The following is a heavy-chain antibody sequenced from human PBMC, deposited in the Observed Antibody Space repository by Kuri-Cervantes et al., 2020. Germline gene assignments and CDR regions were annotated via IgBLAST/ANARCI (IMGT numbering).Heavy chain of an antibody. D-gene: IGHD1-26*01. V-gene: IGHV1-24*01. J-gene: IGHJ3*02. CDR1: GYTLTELS. CDR2: FDPEDGET. CDR3: ATVGSGSYALDAFDI. Sequence: ASVKVSCKASGYTLTELSMHWVRQAPGKGLEWMGGFDPEDGETIYAQKFQGRVTMTEDTSTDTAYMELSGLRSEGTAVYYCATVGSGSYALDAFDIWGQGTMVTVSS.